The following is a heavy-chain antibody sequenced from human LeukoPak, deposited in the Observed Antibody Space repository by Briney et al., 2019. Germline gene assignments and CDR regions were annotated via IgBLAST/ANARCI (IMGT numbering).Heavy chain of an antibody. CDR2: IYHSGST. J-gene: IGHJ2*01. CDR1: GGSISSGGYY. V-gene: IGHV4-30-2*01. Sequence: PSETLSLTCTVSGGSISSGGYYWGWIRQPPGKGLEWIGYIYHSGSTYYNPSLKSRVTISVDTSKNQFSLKLSSVTAANTAVYYCARDRRGEAVFINVDGWYFDLWGRGTLVTVSS. D-gene: IGHD3-16*01. CDR3: ARDRRGEAVFINVDGWYFDL.